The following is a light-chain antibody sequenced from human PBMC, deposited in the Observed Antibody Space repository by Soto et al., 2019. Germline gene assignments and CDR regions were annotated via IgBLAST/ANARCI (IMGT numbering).Light chain of an antibody. Sequence: EIVMTQSPATLSVSPGERATLSCRASQSISSNLAWYQQKPGQAPRLLIYGASTRATGIPTTFSGSGSGTESTLTISSLQSEDFAVSYCQQYNNWPFTFGPGTKVDIK. CDR2: GAS. CDR1: QSISSN. CDR3: QQYNNWPFT. V-gene: IGKV3-15*01. J-gene: IGKJ3*01.